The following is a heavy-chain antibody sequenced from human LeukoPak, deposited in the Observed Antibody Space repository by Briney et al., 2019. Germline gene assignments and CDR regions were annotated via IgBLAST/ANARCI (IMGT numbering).Heavy chain of an antibody. CDR2: IWSDGTIK. V-gene: IGHV3-33*01. Sequence: GGSLRLSCSASGFTFSHYGMHWVRQAPGWGLEWGAFIWSDGTIKYYADSVKGRFTISRDNSKNTLSLQMNSLRVEDTAVYYCARDNNYNGNYYPNWGQGTMVTVSS. D-gene: IGHD1-26*01. CDR1: GFTFSHYG. J-gene: IGHJ3*01. CDR3: ARDNNYNGNYYPN.